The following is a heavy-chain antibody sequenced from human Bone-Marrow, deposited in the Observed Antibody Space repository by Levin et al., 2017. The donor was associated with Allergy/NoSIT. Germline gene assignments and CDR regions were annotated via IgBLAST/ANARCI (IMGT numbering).Heavy chain of an antibody. CDR3: ARSLWGGAGPELDF. CDR1: GYIFTGYY. J-gene: IGHJ4*02. D-gene: IGHD2/OR15-2a*01. CDR2: IDPNGDGT. Sequence: AASVKVSCKASGYIFTGYYMHWVRQAPGQGLEWMGRIDPNGDGTNSAQKFQGRVTMTTDSSITTAYLELTGLRSDDTAVYYCARSLWGGAGPELDFWGQGTLVTVSS. V-gene: IGHV1-2*02.